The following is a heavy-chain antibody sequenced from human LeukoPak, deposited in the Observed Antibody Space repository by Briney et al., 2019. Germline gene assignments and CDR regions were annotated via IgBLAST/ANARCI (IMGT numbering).Heavy chain of an antibody. CDR2: IYFSGAT. J-gene: IGHJ3*02. Sequence: SETLSLTCTVSGGSISPSSHFWGWIRQPPGKGLEWIGSIYFSGATYYSPSLKNRVTISVDTSKNQFSLKLSSVTAADTAVYYCARDLKRDYGVNDAFDIWGQGTMVTVSS. CDR3: ARDLKRDYGVNDAFDI. CDR1: GGSISPSSHF. V-gene: IGHV4-39*07. D-gene: IGHD4-17*01.